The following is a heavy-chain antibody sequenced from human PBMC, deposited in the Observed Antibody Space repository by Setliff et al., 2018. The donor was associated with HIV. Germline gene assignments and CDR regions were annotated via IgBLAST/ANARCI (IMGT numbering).Heavy chain of an antibody. CDR3: ARVPYRSAWFSGGHGAFDV. D-gene: IGHD6-19*01. CDR1: GYTFSSYG. CDR2: ISGYNGNT. Sequence: ASVKVSCKASGYTFSSYGISWVRQAPGQGLEWMGWISGYNGNTKYVQKLQGRVTMTTDTSTRTVYMELRSLRHDDTAEYFCARVPYRSAWFSGGHGAFDVWGQGTMVTVSS. J-gene: IGHJ3*01. V-gene: IGHV1-18*01.